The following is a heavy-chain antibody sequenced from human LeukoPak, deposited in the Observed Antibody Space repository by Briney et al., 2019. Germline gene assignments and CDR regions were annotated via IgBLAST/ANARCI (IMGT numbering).Heavy chain of an antibody. V-gene: IGHV3-23*01. D-gene: IGHD2-2*01. CDR3: ARDVTALDS. J-gene: IGHJ4*02. Sequence: GGSLRLSCAASGFTFSTYAMSWVRQAPGKGLEWVSAISGSGGSTYYADSVKGRFTISRDNAKNSLYLQMNSLRADDTAVYYCARDVTALDSWGQGTLVTVSS. CDR2: ISGSGGST. CDR1: GFTFSTYA.